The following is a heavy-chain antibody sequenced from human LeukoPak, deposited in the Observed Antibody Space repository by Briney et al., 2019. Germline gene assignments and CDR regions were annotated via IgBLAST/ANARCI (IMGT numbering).Heavy chain of an antibody. J-gene: IGHJ4*02. CDR2: IYYTGST. CDR1: GGSIRSSYY. D-gene: IGHD3-22*01. V-gene: IGHV4-39*07. Sequence: SETLSLTCTVSGGSIRSSYYWGWIRQPPGKGLEWIGSIYYTGSTYYIPSLKGRVTISVDTSKNQFFLKLSSVTAADTAVYYCARIFNYNDASGPMFDYWGQGTLVTVSS. CDR3: ARIFNYNDASGPMFDY.